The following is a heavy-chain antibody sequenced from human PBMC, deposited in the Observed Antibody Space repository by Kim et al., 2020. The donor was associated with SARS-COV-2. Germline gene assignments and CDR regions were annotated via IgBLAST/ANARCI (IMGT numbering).Heavy chain of an antibody. Sequence: SETLSLTCAVYGGSFSGYYWSWIRQPPGKGLEWIGEINHSGSTNYNPSLNSRVTISVDTSKNQFSLKLSSVTAADTAVYYCARGAPVAGSDYWGQGTLVTVSS. CDR3: ARGAPVAGSDY. CDR2: INHSGST. V-gene: IGHV4-34*01. CDR1: GGSFSGYY. J-gene: IGHJ4*02. D-gene: IGHD6-19*01.